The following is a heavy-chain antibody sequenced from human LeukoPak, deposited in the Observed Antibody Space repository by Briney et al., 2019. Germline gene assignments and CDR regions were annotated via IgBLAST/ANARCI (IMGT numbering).Heavy chain of an antibody. V-gene: IGHV4-4*09. D-gene: IGHD3-22*01. CDR1: GGSISSYY. CDR3: ARHSSGYSPLDY. CDR2: IYTSGST. Sequence: SETLSLTCTVSGGSISSYYWSWIRQPPGKGLEWIGYIYTSGSTNYNPSLKSRVTISVDTSKNQFSLKLSSVTAADTAVYYCARHSSGYSPLDYWGQGTPVTVSS. J-gene: IGHJ4*02.